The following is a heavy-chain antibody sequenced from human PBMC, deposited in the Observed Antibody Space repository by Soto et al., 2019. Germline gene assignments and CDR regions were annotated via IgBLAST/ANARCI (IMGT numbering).Heavy chain of an antibody. J-gene: IGHJ6*02. D-gene: IGHD3-3*01. CDR1: GFTFSSYG. V-gene: IGHV3-30*18. Sequence: QVQLVESGGGVVQPGRSLRLSCAASGFTFSSYGMHWVRQAPGKGLEWVAVISYDGSNKYHADSVKGRFTISRDNSKNXLYLQMNSVRPEDTAVYYCTKPIRITVFGADGMDVWGQGTTVTVSS. CDR3: TKPIRITVFGADGMDV. CDR2: ISYDGSNK.